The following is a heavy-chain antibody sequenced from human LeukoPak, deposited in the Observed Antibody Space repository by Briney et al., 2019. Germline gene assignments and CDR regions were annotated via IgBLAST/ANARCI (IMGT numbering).Heavy chain of an antibody. J-gene: IGHJ5*02. D-gene: IGHD1-14*01. CDR2: ISGSGGNT. CDR1: GFTFSSYA. Sequence: PGGSLRLSCAASGFTFSSYAMSWVRQAQGEGLEWVSGISGSGGNTYYADSVKGRFTVSRDNSKNTLYLQMNGLRADDTAVYYCAKALTTGPWQPVDHWGQGTLVTVSS. V-gene: IGHV3-23*01. CDR3: AKALTTGPWQPVDH.